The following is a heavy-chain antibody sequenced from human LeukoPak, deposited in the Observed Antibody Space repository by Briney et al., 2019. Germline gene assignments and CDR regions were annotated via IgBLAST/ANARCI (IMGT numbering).Heavy chain of an antibody. Sequence: PGGSLRLSCAASGFTFSSHDMHWVRQTTGKGLEWVSGIGTAGDPYYVDSVKGRFTISRDNSKNTLYLQMSSLRAEDTAIYYCASLQGGLTTSRWGQGTLVTVSS. D-gene: IGHD4-11*01. J-gene: IGHJ4*02. CDR3: ASLQGGLTTSR. V-gene: IGHV3-13*05. CDR2: IGTAGDP. CDR1: GFTFSSHD.